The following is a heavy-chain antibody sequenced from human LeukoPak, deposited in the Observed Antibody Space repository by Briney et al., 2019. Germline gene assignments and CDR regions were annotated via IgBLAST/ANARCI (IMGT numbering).Heavy chain of an antibody. CDR2: SYSGGST. J-gene: IGHJ6*03. Sequence: GGSLRLSCAASGFTLSSNYMSWVRQAPGKGREWGSVSYSGGSTYYADSVKGRFTISRDNSKNTLYLQMNSLRAEDTAVYYCARDPYSGTYGHLYYYYMDVWGKGTTVTISS. D-gene: IGHD1-26*01. CDR1: GFTLSSNY. CDR3: ARDPYSGTYGHLYYYYMDV. V-gene: IGHV3-66*01.